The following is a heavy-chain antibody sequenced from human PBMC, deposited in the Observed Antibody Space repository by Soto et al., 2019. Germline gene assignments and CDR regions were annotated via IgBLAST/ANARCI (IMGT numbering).Heavy chain of an antibody. J-gene: IGHJ4*02. D-gene: IGHD4-17*01. CDR3: ARVDYGDYVAHY. V-gene: IGHV4-31*03. Sequence: PSETLSLTCTVSAGSISSGGYYWSWIRQHPGKGLEWIGYIYYSGSTYYNPSLKSRVTISVDTSKNQFSLKLSSVTAADTAVYYCARVDYGDYVAHYWGQGTLVTVSS. CDR1: AGSISSGGYY. CDR2: IYYSGST.